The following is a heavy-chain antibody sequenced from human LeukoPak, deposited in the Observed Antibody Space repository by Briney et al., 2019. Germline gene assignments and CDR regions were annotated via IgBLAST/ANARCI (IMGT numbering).Heavy chain of an antibody. CDR2: IYYSGST. D-gene: IGHD3-22*01. J-gene: IGHJ4*02. V-gene: IGHV4-31*03. Sequence: PSETLSLTCTVSGGSISSGGYYWSWIRQHPGKGLEWIGYIYYSGSTYYNPSLKSRVTISVDTSKNQFSLKLSSVTAADTAVYYCARAGTYYDSSELDYWGQGTLVTVSS. CDR3: ARAGTYYDSSELDY. CDR1: GGSISSGGYY.